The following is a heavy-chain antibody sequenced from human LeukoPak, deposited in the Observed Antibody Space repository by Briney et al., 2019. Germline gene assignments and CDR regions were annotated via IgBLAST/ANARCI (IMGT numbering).Heavy chain of an antibody. V-gene: IGHV4-59*01. J-gene: IGHJ4*02. D-gene: IGHD2-2*02. CDR1: GGSISSFY. Sequence: PSETLSLTCSVSGGSISSFYWSCIRQPPGKGLEWVGYMYYSGSTNYNPSLKSRVTMSVDTSKNQFSLRLSSVTAADTAVYYCARERPLGYCGSTTCYRGGDYFDYWGQGTLVTVSS. CDR3: ARERPLGYCGSTTCYRGGDYFDY. CDR2: MYYSGST.